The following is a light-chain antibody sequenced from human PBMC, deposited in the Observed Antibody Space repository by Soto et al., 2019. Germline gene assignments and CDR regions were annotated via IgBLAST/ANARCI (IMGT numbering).Light chain of an antibody. Sequence: QSALTQPHSVSGSPGQSVTISCTGTSSDVGGYNYVSWYQQHPGKAPKLMIYDVSKRPSGVPDRFSGSKSGNTASLTISGLQAEDDADYYCCSYAASYTQVFGTGTQLTV. J-gene: IGLJ1*01. V-gene: IGLV2-11*01. CDR2: DVS. CDR3: CSYAASYTQV. CDR1: SSDVGGYNY.